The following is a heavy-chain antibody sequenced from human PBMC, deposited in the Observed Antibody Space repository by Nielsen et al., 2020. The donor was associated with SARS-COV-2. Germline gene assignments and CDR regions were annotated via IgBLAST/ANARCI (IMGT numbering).Heavy chain of an antibody. Sequence: GESLKISCAASGFTFSSYGMHWVRQAPGKGLEWVAVIWYDGSNKYYADSVKGRFTISRDNSKNTLYLQMNSLRAEDTAVYYCARDSPTRYYGMDVWGQGTTVTVSS. CDR2: IWYDGSNK. CDR1: GFTFSSYG. J-gene: IGHJ6*02. CDR3: ARDSPTRYYGMDV. V-gene: IGHV3-33*08.